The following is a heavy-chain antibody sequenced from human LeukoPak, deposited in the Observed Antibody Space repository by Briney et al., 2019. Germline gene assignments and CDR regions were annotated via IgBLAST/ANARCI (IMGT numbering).Heavy chain of an antibody. D-gene: IGHD5-12*01. CDR1: GGSISSYS. Sequence: SETLSLTCTVYGGSISSYSWSWNRQPPGKGLEWIGYIYYSGSTNYNPSLKSRVTISVDTSKNQFSLKLSSVTAADTAVYYCAQAKSGYDPLEAFDIWGQGSMVTVSS. J-gene: IGHJ3*02. CDR2: IYYSGST. V-gene: IGHV4-59*01. CDR3: AQAKSGYDPLEAFDI.